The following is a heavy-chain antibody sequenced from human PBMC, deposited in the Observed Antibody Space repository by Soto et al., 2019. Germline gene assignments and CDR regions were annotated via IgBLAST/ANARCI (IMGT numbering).Heavy chain of an antibody. Sequence: GXSGKVSFKTSCYTFTNHGINWVRQAPGQGLEWMGWINPYNANTNYAQKLQGRVTMTTDTSTSTAYMDLRSLTSDDTAVYYCARDRVAGIWGDAFDIWGQGTMVTVSS. V-gene: IGHV1-18*04. D-gene: IGHD3-16*01. CDR3: ARDRVAGIWGDAFDI. CDR2: INPYNANT. CDR1: CYTFTNHG. J-gene: IGHJ3*02.